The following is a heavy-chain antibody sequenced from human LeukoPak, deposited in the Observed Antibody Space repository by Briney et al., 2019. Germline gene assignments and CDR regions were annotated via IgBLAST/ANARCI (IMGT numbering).Heavy chain of an antibody. J-gene: IGHJ4*02. CDR3: ARGVMAAPQTLDY. CDR2: IYHSGST. V-gene: IGHV4-4*02. Sequence: SGTLSLTCAVSGGSISSSNWWSWVRQPPGKGLEWIGEIYHSGSTNYNPSLKSRVTISVDTSKNQFSLKLSSVTAADTAVYYCARGVMAAPQTLDYWGQGTLVTVSS. D-gene: IGHD2-15*01. CDR1: GGSISSSNW.